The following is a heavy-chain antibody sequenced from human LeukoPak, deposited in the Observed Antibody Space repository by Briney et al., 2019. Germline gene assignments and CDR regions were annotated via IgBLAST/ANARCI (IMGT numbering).Heavy chain of an antibody. Sequence: GASVKVSCKASGYTFTSYGISWVRQAPGQGLEWMGWISAYNGNTNYAQKLQGRVTMTTDTSTSTAYMELRSLRSDDTAVYYCARDGSKYCSGGSCYSLDYWGQGTLVTVSS. J-gene: IGHJ4*02. V-gene: IGHV1-18*01. CDR2: ISAYNGNT. D-gene: IGHD2-15*01. CDR1: GYTFTSYG. CDR3: ARDGSKYCSGGSCYSLDY.